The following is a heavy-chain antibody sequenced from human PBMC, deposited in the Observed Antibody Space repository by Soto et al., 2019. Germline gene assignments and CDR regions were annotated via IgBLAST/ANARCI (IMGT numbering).Heavy chain of an antibody. CDR3: ARDRFLAAAGRYYYYGMDV. D-gene: IGHD6-13*01. Sequence: TLSLTCAVSGGSISSSNWWSWVRQPPGKGLEWIGEIYHSGSTNYNPSLKSRVTISVDKSKNQFSLKLSSVTAADTAVYYCARDRFLAAAGRYYYYGMDVWGQGTTVTVSS. V-gene: IGHV4-4*02. J-gene: IGHJ6*02. CDR2: IYHSGST. CDR1: GGSISSSNW.